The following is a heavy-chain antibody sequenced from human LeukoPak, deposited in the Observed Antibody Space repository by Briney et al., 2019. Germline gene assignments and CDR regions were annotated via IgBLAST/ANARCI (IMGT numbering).Heavy chain of an antibody. CDR1: RFSGHG. V-gene: IGHV3-30*18. CDR3: AKEGRWGSWYFDY. J-gene: IGHJ4*02. CDR2: VAADGGAK. D-gene: IGHD3-16*01. Sequence: PGGSLRLSCDLRFSGHGMHWVRQAPGKGLEWLAVVAADGGAKFYADSVRGRFTIFRGTSRNTVFLQLSGLKTEDTAVYYCAKEGRWGSWYFDYWGQGALVTVSS.